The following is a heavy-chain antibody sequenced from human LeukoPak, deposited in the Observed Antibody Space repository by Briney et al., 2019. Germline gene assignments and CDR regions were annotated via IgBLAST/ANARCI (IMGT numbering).Heavy chain of an antibody. CDR2: IHYSGST. Sequence: PSETLSLTCTVSGGSISSGGYYWSWIRQHPGKGLEWIGYIHYSGSTYNNPSLKSRVTISVDTSKNQFSLKLSSVTAADTAVYYCERAVGGYWFRTKFDYWGQGTLVTVSS. CDR1: GGSISSGGYY. V-gene: IGHV4-31*03. J-gene: IGHJ4*02. CDR3: ERAVGGYWFRTKFDY. D-gene: IGHD3-10*01.